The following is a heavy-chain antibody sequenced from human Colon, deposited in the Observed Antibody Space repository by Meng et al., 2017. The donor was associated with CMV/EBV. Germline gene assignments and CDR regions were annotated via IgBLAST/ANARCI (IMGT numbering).Heavy chain of an antibody. J-gene: IGHJ5*02. V-gene: IGHV1-69*04. CDR1: GGTSTGYP. Sequence: QDQPVQSGAEVRKPGSSVKVTCTNTGGTSTGYPINWVRQAPGQGLEWMGRIIPIVGIPVYAQKFLGRVTISADRSTNTAYMEMSSLRSDDTAVYYCAGDRGSWGQGTLVT. CDR2: IIPIVGIP. CDR3: AGDRGS. D-gene: IGHD3-10*01.